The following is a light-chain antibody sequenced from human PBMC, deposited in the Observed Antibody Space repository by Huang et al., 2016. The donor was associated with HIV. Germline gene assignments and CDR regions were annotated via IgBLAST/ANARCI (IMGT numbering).Light chain of an antibody. CDR3: QQYHTPPTT. V-gene: IGKV3-15*01. CDR2: GAF. Sequence: EIIMTQSPATLSLSPGERATLSCRASQSISSNSAWYQQKPGQAPRLLIFGAFRRAKGIPARFSGTGSGTEVTLTINSLQSDYFAVYYCQQYHTPPTTFGPGTKVDI. CDR1: QSISSN. J-gene: IGKJ3*01.